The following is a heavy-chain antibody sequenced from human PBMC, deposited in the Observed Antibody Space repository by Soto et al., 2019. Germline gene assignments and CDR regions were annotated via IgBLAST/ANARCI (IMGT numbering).Heavy chain of an antibody. CDR3: ARVGSSGSGYYYYGMDV. V-gene: IGHV3-33*01. J-gene: IGHJ6*02. D-gene: IGHD6-19*01. CDR1: GFTFSSYG. Sequence: GGSLRLSCAASGFTFSSYGMHWVRQAPGKGLEWVAVIWYDGSNKYYADSVKGRFTISRDNSKNTLYLQMDSLRAEDTAVYYCARVGSSGSGYYYYGMDVWGQGTTVTVSS. CDR2: IWYDGSNK.